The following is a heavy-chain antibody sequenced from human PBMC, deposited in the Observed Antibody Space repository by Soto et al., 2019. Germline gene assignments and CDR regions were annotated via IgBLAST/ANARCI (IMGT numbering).Heavy chain of an antibody. D-gene: IGHD6-13*01. CDR2: NSAYNGNT. V-gene: IGHV1-18*01. CDR1: GYTFTNYA. CDR3: ARVYPFIGATGTPDY. Sequence: QVQLVQSEAEVKKPGASVKVSCKASGYTFTNYAIGWVRQAPGQGLEWMGWNSAYNGNTNYAKRLQGRVTMTTDTSTSTAYVERRSLQSDDTAVYYCARVYPFIGATGTPDYGGQGTLVTVSS. J-gene: IGHJ4*02.